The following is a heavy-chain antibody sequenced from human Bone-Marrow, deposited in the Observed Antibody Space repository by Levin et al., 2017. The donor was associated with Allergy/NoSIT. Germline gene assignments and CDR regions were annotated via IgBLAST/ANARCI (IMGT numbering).Heavy chain of an antibody. J-gene: IGHJ4*02. CDR1: GYSFPNYW. Sequence: GESLKISCEGSGYSFPNYWIGWVRQMPGKGLEWMGIIFPGDSDTRYSPSFQSQVTISADQSLNTAYLQWNSLRASDTAIYYCVRQLWGRTWRNAVTTFGLGFWGQGTLVTVSS. D-gene: IGHD3-10*02. CDR3: VRQLWGRTWRNAVTTFGLGF. V-gene: IGHV5-51*01. CDR2: IFPGDSDT.